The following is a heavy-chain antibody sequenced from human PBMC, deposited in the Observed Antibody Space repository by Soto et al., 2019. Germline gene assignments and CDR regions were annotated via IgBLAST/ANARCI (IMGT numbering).Heavy chain of an antibody. V-gene: IGHV4-34*01. J-gene: IGHJ4*02. CDR3: ARGRKGYSGTWYVD. CDR1: GGSFSGYS. Sequence: QVQLQQWGAGLLKPSETLSLTCAVYGGSFSGYSWSWIRQPPGKGLEWIGEISNSGRSNYNPSLKTGVSISVESSKKQFSLGLSSVTAADTAVYYCARGRKGYSGTWYVDWGQGTLVAVSS. CDR2: ISNSGRS. D-gene: IGHD6-13*01.